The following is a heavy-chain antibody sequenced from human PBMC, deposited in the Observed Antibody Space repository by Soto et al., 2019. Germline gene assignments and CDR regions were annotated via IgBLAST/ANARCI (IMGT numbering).Heavy chain of an antibody. V-gene: IGHV3-64*01. J-gene: IGHJ4*02. Sequence: EVQLVESGGGLVQPGGSLRLSCAASGFTFSSYAMHWVRQAPGKGLEYVSAISSNGGSTYYANSVKGRFTISRDNSKNTLYLQMGSLRAEDMAVYYYARPYGSGSYYYGIHGYFDYWGQGTLVTVSS. CDR3: ARPYGSGSYYYGIHGYFDY. CDR2: ISSNGGST. D-gene: IGHD3-10*01. CDR1: GFTFSSYA.